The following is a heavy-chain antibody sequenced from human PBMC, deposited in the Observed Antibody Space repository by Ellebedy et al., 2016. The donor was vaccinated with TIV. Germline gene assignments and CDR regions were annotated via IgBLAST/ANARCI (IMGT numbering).Heavy chain of an antibody. CDR3: VTDRSERGLPSFFDF. CDR2: ISSDLRFR. CDR1: GFSFNSWG. J-gene: IGHJ4*02. Sequence: GESLKISCVASGFSFNSWGMSWVRQAPGKGLQWVSSISSDLRFRNYRDSVKGRFTISRDNTKNSLSLQMDSLRAEDTAVYYCVTDRSERGLPSFFDFWGRGPQVTVSA. D-gene: IGHD3-3*01. V-gene: IGHV3-21*01.